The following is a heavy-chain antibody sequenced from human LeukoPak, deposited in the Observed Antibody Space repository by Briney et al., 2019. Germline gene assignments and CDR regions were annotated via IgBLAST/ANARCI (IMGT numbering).Heavy chain of an antibody. Sequence: QASETLSLTCAVYGGSFSGYYWSWIRQPPGKGLEWIGEINHSGSTNYNPSLKSRVTISVDTSKNQFSLKLSSVTAADTAVYYCARAGSDFWSGYTPFDYWGQGTLVTVSS. D-gene: IGHD3-3*01. V-gene: IGHV4-34*01. CDR3: ARAGSDFWSGYTPFDY. CDR1: GGSFSGYY. J-gene: IGHJ4*02. CDR2: INHSGST.